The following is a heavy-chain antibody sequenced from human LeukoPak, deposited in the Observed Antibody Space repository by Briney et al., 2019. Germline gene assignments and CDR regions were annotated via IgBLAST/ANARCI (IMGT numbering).Heavy chain of an antibody. V-gene: IGHV3-48*01. CDR3: ARKNGLDY. CDR1: GFTFSSYC. Sequence: GGSLRLSCAASGFTFSSYCMTWVRQAPGKGLEWVSYISGNSSTIYYADSVKGRFTISRDNAKNSLYLQMNSQRAEDTAVYYCARKNGLDYWGQGTLVTVSS. J-gene: IGHJ4*02. CDR2: ISGNSSTI.